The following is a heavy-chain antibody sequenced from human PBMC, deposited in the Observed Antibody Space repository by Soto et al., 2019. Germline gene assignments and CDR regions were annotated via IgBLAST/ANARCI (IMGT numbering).Heavy chain of an antibody. CDR3: AKDLPGDYGSGSYCDY. V-gene: IGHV3-23*01. CDR2: ISGSGGST. Sequence: GGSLRLSCAASGFTFSSYAMSWVRQAPGKGLEWVSAISGSGGSTYYADSVKGRFTISRDNSKNTLYLQMNSLRAEDTAVYYCAKDLPGDYGSGSYCDYWGQGTLVTVSS. CDR1: GFTFSSYA. D-gene: IGHD3-10*01. J-gene: IGHJ4*02.